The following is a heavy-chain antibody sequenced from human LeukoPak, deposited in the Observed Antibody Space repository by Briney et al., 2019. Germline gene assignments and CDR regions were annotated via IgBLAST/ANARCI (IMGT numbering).Heavy chain of an antibody. J-gene: IGHJ3*02. D-gene: IGHD1-26*01. Sequence: SETLSLTCTVSGGSISSSSYYWGWIRQPPGKGLEWIGSIYYSGSTYYNPSLKSRVTISVDTSKNQFSLKLSSVTAADTAVYYCARGEVLANDAFDIWGQGTMVTVSS. V-gene: IGHV4-39*07. CDR1: GGSISSSSYY. CDR2: IYYSGST. CDR3: ARGEVLANDAFDI.